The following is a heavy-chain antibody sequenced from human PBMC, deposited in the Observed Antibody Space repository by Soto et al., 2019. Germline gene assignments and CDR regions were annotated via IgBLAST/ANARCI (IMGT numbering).Heavy chain of an antibody. D-gene: IGHD2-15*01. Sequence: ESGGGVVQPGRSLRLSCAASGFTFSSYAMHWVRQAPGKGLEWVAVISYDGSNKYYADSVKGRFTISRDNSKNTLYLQMNSLRAEDTAVYYCARETSYCSGGSCYPLFDPWGQGTLVTVSS. CDR3: ARETSYCSGGSCYPLFDP. CDR1: GFTFSSYA. CDR2: ISYDGSNK. J-gene: IGHJ5*02. V-gene: IGHV3-30-3*01.